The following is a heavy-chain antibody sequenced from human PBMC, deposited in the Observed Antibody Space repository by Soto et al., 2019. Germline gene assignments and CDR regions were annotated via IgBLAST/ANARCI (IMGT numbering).Heavy chain of an antibody. V-gene: IGHV4-30-4*01. CDR1: GGPISGGDLY. CDR2: IYYSGTT. CDR3: ARGVPEITRTDLLYYFDS. Sequence: SETLSLTCTVSGGPISGGDLYRSWIRQSPGKGLEWIGYIYYSGTTFYTPSLKSRLTISVDSSKNRFSLKLTSVTAAATAMFFCARGVPEITRTDLLYYFDSWGQGIQVTVSS. J-gene: IGHJ4*02.